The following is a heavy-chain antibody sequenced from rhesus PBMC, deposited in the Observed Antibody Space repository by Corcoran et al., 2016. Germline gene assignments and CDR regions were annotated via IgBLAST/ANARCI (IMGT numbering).Heavy chain of an antibody. D-gene: IGHD5-24*01. CDR1: GGSISSSY. CDR2: IYGSGSST. Sequence: QLQLQESGPGLVKPSETLSVTCAVSGGSISSSYWSWIRQAPGKGLEWFGYIYGSGSSTNYNPSPKRRVTLSVDTSKNQLSLKLSSVTAADTAVYYCARGYSGYSYFDYWGQGVLVTVSS. CDR3: ARGYSGYSYFDY. J-gene: IGHJ4*01. V-gene: IGHV4-169*01.